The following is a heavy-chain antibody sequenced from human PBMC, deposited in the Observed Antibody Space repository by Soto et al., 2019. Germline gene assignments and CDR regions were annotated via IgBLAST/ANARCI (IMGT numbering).Heavy chain of an antibody. J-gene: IGHJ4*02. CDR1: GGSFSGYY. D-gene: IGHD3-16*02. Sequence: PSETLSLTCAVYGGSFSGYYWSWIRQPPGKGLEWIGEINHSGSTNYNPSLKSRVTISVDTSKNQFSLKLGSVTAADTAVYYCARSLDYDYVWGSYRYPFDYWGQGTLVTVSS. V-gene: IGHV4-34*01. CDR2: INHSGST. CDR3: ARSLDYDYVWGSYRYPFDY.